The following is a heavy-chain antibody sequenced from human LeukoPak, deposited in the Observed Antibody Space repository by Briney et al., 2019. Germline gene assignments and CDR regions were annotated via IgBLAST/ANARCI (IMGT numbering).Heavy chain of an antibody. CDR2: IYYSGTT. D-gene: IGHD1-26*01. CDR3: GRSGGYSGYLSY. V-gene: IGHV4-61*08. J-gene: IGHJ4*02. CDR1: GGSISSGGYY. Sequence: SQTLSLTCTVSGGSISSGGYYWNWIRQPPGKGLEWIGYIYYSGTTNYNPSLKSRVTISIDTSKNQFSLKLNSVTAADTAVYYCGRSGGYSGYLSYLGLGTLVTVSS.